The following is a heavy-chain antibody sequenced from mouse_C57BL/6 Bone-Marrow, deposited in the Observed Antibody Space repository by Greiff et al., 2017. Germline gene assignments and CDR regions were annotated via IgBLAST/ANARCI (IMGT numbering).Heavy chain of an antibody. V-gene: IGHV1-26*01. CDR2: INPNNGGT. CDR3: ARSGLRRYFGV. CDR1: GYTFTDYY. Sequence: EVQLQQSGPELVKPGASVKISCKASGYTFTDYYMNWVKQSHGKSLEWIGDINPNNGGTSYNQKFKGKATLTVDKSSSTAYMELRSLTSEDSAVYYCARSGLRRYFGVWGTGTTVTVSS. J-gene: IGHJ1*03. D-gene: IGHD3-1*01.